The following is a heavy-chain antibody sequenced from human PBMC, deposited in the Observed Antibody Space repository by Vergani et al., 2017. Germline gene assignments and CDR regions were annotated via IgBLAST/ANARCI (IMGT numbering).Heavy chain of an antibody. V-gene: IGHV3-23*01. Sequence: EVQLLESGGGLVQPGGSLRLSCAASGFTFSSYAISWVRQAPGKGLEWVSAISGSGGSTYYADSVKGRFTISRDNSKNSLYLQMNSLRAEDTAVYYCASQYYDFWSGRDWGQGTLVTVSS. CDR3: ASQYYDFWSGRD. CDR2: ISGSGGST. D-gene: IGHD3-3*01. CDR1: GFTFSSYA. J-gene: IGHJ1*01.